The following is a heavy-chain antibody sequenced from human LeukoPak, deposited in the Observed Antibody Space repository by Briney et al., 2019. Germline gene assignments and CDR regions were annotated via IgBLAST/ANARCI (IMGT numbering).Heavy chain of an antibody. D-gene: IGHD5-18*01. V-gene: IGHV3-48*01. J-gene: IGHJ4*02. CDR3: ARGRRTGYSYGHQGFDY. Sequence: PGGSLRLSCSASGFTFSSYSMNWVRQAPGKGLGWVSYITTSSSDIYYADSVKGRFTVSRDNAKNSLYLQMNSLRAEDTAVYYCARGRRTGYSYGHQGFDYWGQGTLVTVSS. CDR1: GFTFSSYS. CDR2: ITTSSSDI.